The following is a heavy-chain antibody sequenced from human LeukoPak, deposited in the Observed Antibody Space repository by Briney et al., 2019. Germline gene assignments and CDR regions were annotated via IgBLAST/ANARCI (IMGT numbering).Heavy chain of an antibody. CDR1: GFTFSSYE. D-gene: IGHD4-17*01. J-gene: IGHJ4*02. V-gene: IGHV3-30*18. CDR2: ISYDGNDK. CDR3: AKEVDGDHGGFDY. Sequence: GGSLRLSCAASGFTFSSYEMNWVRQAPGKGLEWVAVISYDGNDKYYADSVKGRFTISRDNSKNTLYLQMNSLRAEDTAVYYCAKEVDGDHGGFDYWGQGTLVTVSS.